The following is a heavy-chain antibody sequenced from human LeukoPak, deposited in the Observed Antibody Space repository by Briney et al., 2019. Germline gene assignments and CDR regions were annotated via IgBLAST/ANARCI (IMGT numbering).Heavy chain of an antibody. V-gene: IGHV4-31*03. J-gene: IGHJ4*02. CDR2: IYYSGST. CDR1: GGSISSGGYY. D-gene: IGHD5-12*01. Sequence: SQTLSLTCTVSGGSISSGGYYWSWIRQHPGKGREWIGYIYYSGSTYYNPSLKSRVTISVDTSKNQFSLKLSSVTAADTAVYYCARERGGYDGDPLGYWGQGTLVTVSS. CDR3: ARERGGYDGDPLGY.